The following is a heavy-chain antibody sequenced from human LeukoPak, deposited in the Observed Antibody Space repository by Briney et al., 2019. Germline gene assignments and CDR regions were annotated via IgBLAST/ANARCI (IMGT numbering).Heavy chain of an antibody. Sequence: GGSLRLSCAASGFTFSSYEMNWVRQAPGKGLEWVSYISSSGSTIYYADPVKGRFTISRDNAKNSLYLQMNSLRAEDTAVYYCARGLAAAGPGVYWGQGTLVTVSS. CDR2: ISSSGSTI. CDR1: GFTFSSYE. D-gene: IGHD6-13*01. CDR3: ARGLAAAGPGVY. J-gene: IGHJ4*02. V-gene: IGHV3-48*03.